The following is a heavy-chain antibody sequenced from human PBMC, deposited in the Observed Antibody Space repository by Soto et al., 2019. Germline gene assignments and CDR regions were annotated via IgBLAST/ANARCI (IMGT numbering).Heavy chain of an antibody. CDR2: IYYSGST. D-gene: IGHD3-10*01. CDR3: ARDRATMVRGVIKGDAFDI. J-gene: IGHJ3*02. CDR1: GGSISSGGYY. Sequence: SKTLSLTCTVSGGSISSGGYYWSWIRQHPGKGLEWIGYIYYSGSTYYNPSLKSRVTISVDTSKNQFSLKLSSVTAADTAVYYCARDRATMVRGVIKGDAFDIWGQGTMVTVSS. V-gene: IGHV4-31*03.